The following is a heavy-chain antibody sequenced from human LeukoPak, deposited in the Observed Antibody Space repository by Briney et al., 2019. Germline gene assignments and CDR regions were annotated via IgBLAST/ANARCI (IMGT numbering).Heavy chain of an antibody. D-gene: IGHD6-13*01. CDR2: ISAYNGNT. J-gene: IGHJ6*03. CDR1: GYTFTSYG. V-gene: IGHV1-18*01. Sequence: ASVKVSCKASGYTFTSYGISWVRQAPGQGLEWMGWISAYNGNTNYAQKLQGGVTMTTDTSTSTAYMELRSLRSDDTAVYYCARADYSSSWSHEYFYMDVWGKGTTVTVSS. CDR3: ARADYSSSWSHEYFYMDV.